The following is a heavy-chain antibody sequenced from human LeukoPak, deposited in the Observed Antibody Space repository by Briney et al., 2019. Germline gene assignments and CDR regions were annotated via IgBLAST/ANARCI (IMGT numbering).Heavy chain of an antibody. CDR1: GYTFTGYY. V-gene: IGHV1-2*02. CDR2: INPNSGGT. CDR3: ARSKGYCSSTSCYPWFDP. Sequence: GASVKVSCKASGYTFTGYYMHWVRQAPGQGLEWMGWINPNSGGTNYAQKFQGRVTMTRDTSISTAYMELSRLRSDDTAVYYCARSKGYCSSTSCYPWFDPWGQGTLVTVSS. D-gene: IGHD2-2*01. J-gene: IGHJ5*02.